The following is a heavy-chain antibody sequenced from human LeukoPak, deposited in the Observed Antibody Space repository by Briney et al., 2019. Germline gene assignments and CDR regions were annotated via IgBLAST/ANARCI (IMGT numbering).Heavy chain of an antibody. D-gene: IGHD3-3*01. Sequence: SETLSLTCTVSGGSISSGDYYWSWIRQPPGKGLEWIGYIYYSGSTYYNPSLKSRVTISVDTSKNQFSLKLSSVTAADTAVYYCASYNYDFWSGFGPSWGQGTLVTVSS. J-gene: IGHJ4*02. CDR1: GGSISSGDYY. V-gene: IGHV4-30-4*01. CDR2: IYYSGST. CDR3: ASYNYDFWSGFGPS.